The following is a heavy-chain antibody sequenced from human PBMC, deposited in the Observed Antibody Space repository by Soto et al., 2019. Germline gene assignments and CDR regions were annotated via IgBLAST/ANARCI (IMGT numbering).Heavy chain of an antibody. D-gene: IGHD3-22*01. CDR1: GFTFGDYA. V-gene: IGHV3-49*03. Sequence: GGSLRLSCTASGFTFGDYAMSWFRQAPGKGLEWVGFIRSKAYGGTTEYAASVKGRFTISRDDSKSIAYLQMNSLKTEDTAVYYCTRDPLIHYYDSSGYYWSQIDYWGQGTLVTVSS. J-gene: IGHJ4*02. CDR3: TRDPLIHYYDSSGYYWSQIDY. CDR2: IRSKAYGGTT.